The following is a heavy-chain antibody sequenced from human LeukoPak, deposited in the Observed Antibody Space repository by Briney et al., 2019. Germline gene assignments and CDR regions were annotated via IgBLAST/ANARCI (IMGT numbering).Heavy chain of an antibody. V-gene: IGHV1-24*01. Sequence: ASVKVSCKVSGYTLTELSMHWVRQAPGKGLEWMGGFDPEDGETIYAQKFQGRVTMTEDTSTDTAYMELSSLRSEDTAVYYCATGLILRVGAPGGFDYWGQGTLVTVSS. CDR3: ATGLILRVGAPGGFDY. J-gene: IGHJ4*02. CDR2: FDPEDGET. CDR1: GYTLTELS. D-gene: IGHD1-26*01.